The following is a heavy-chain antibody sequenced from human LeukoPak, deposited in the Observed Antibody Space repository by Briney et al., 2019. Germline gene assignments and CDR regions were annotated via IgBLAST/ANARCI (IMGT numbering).Heavy chain of an antibody. D-gene: IGHD2-2*01. CDR2: ISWNSVTI. Sequence: GGSLRLSCAVSGFTFDDYAMHWVRQAPGKGLEWVSGISWNSVTIGYADFVKGRFTISRDNAKNSLYLQMNGLRAEDTALYYCAISGGYCSSTSCYPFDYWGQGTLVTVSS. J-gene: IGHJ4*02. V-gene: IGHV3-9*01. CDR3: AISGGYCSSTSCYPFDY. CDR1: GFTFDDYA.